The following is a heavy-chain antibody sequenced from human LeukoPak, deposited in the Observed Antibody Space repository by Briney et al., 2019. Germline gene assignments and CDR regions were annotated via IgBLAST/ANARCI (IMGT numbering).Heavy chain of an antibody. J-gene: IGHJ4*02. CDR2: VSGSGGST. CDR1: GFTFSSYA. D-gene: IGHD3-9*01. V-gene: IGHV3-23*01. Sequence: GGSLRLSCAASGFTFSSYAMSWVRQAPGKGLEWVSAVSGSGGSTYYADSVKGRFTISRDNSKNTLYLQMNSLRAEDTAVYYCAKSGYDILTGYIDYWGQGTLVTVSS. CDR3: AKSGYDILTGYIDY.